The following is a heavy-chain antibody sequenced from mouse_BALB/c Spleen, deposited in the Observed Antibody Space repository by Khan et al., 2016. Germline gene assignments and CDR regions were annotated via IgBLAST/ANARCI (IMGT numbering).Heavy chain of an antibody. CDR2: IRGKSNNYAT. J-gene: IGHJ4*01. CDR3: LNGHHAMDF. Sequence: EVQLVETGGGLVQPGGSMKLSCVASGFTFNNYWMNWVRQSPEKGLEWVAEIRGKSNNYATHYAESVIGRFTISSDDSTSCVYQQMNHVRAEDSGIYICLNGHHAMDFWGQGTSVTASP. CDR1: GFTFNNYW. V-gene: IGHV6-6*02. D-gene: IGHD6-1*01.